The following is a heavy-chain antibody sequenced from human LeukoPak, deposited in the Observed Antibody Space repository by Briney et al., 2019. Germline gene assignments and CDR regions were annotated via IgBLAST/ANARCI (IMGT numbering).Heavy chain of an antibody. CDR2: ISYDGSNK. CDR1: GFIFSKFG. V-gene: IGHV3-30*19. D-gene: IGHD6-13*01. Sequence: GGSLRLSCAASGFIFSKFGMHCARQAPGKGLEWVAVISYDGSNKYYADSVKGRFTISRDNSKNTLYLQMNSLRAEDTAVYYCARGDSIAAAGTMFDYWGQGTLVTVSS. J-gene: IGHJ4*02. CDR3: ARGDSIAAAGTMFDY.